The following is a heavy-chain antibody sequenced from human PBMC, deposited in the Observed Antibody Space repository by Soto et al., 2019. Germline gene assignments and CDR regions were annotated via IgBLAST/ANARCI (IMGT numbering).Heavy chain of an antibody. Sequence: SLRLSCAASGFTFSSYAMSWVRQAPGKGLEWVSAISGSGGSTYYADSVKGRFTISRDNSKNTLYLQMNSLRAEDTAVYYCAKNSVPGYSSSWSDYWGQGTLVTVSS. CDR2: ISGSGGST. V-gene: IGHV3-23*01. CDR3: AKNSVPGYSSSWSDY. J-gene: IGHJ4*02. D-gene: IGHD6-13*01. CDR1: GFTFSSYA.